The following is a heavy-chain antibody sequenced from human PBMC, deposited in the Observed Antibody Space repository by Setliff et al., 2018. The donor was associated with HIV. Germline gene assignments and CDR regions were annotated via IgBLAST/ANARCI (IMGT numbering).Heavy chain of an antibody. CDR1: GGSISSYY. CDR2: IYTSGST. Sequence: SETLSLTCTVSGGSISSYYWSWIRQPAGKGLEWIGRIYTSGSTNYNPSLKSRVTMSVDTSKNQFSLKLSSVTAADTAVYYCARDLYTYYNFWSGYGEDYYYYMDVWGKGTTVTVS. D-gene: IGHD3-3*01. V-gene: IGHV4-4*07. J-gene: IGHJ6*03. CDR3: ARDLYTYYNFWSGYGEDYYYYMDV.